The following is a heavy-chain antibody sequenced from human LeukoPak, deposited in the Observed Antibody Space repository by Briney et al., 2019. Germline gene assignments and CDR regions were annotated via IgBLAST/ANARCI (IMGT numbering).Heavy chain of an antibody. CDR1: GGSVSSSRPY. CDR2: INYSGST. D-gene: IGHD6-6*01. J-gene: IGHJ4*02. CDR3: VREHSSSADY. V-gene: IGHV4-39*07. Sequence: PSETLSLTCTVSGGSVSSSRPYWAWIRQPPGKGLEWIGSINYSGSTYYNPSLKSRITISVDTSKNQFSLKLSSVTAADTAVYYCVREHSSSADYWGQGTLVTVSS.